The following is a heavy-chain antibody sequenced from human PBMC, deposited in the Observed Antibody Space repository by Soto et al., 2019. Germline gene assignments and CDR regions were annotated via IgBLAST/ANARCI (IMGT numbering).Heavy chain of an antibody. Sequence: SSETLSLTCTVSGGSISSSSYYWGWIRQPPGKGLEWIGSIYYSGSTYYNPSLKSRVTISVDTSKNQFSLKLSSVTAADTAVYYCARLPFLYDILTGYYMRGFDYWGQGTLVTVSS. CDR3: ARLPFLYDILTGYYMRGFDY. V-gene: IGHV4-39*07. CDR1: GGSISSSSYY. J-gene: IGHJ4*02. CDR2: IYYSGST. D-gene: IGHD3-9*01.